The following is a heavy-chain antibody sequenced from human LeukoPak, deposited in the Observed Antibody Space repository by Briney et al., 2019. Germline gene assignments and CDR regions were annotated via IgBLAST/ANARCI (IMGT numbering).Heavy chain of an antibody. J-gene: IGHJ3*02. CDR1: GYTFSGYY. V-gene: IGHV1-2*02. CDR2: INPNSGGT. D-gene: IGHD3-10*01. CDR3: ARDPTNYGSGSYYNVGAFDI. Sequence: ASVKVSCKASGYTFSGYYMHWVRQAPGQGLEWMGWINPNSGGTNYAQKFQGRVTMTRDTSISTAYMELSRLRSDDTAVYYCARDPTNYGSGSYYNVGAFDIWGQRTMVTVSS.